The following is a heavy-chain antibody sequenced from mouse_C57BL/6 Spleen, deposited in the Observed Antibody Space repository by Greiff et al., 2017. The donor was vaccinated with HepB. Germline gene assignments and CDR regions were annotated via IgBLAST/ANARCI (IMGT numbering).Heavy chain of an antibody. J-gene: IGHJ1*03. Sequence: EVKVVESGEGLVKPGGSLKLSCAASGFTFSSYAMSLVRQTPEKRLEWVAYISSGGDYIYYADTVKGRFTISRDNARNTLYLQMSSLKSEDTAMYYCTRDGNYGGYFDVWGTGTTVTVSS. V-gene: IGHV5-9-1*02. CDR3: TRDGNYGGYFDV. D-gene: IGHD2-1*01. CDR2: ISSGGDYI. CDR1: GFTFSSYA.